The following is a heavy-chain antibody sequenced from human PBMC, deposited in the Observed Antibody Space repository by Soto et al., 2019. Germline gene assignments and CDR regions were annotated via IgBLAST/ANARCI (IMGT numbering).Heavy chain of an antibody. CDR1: GGSISSSSYY. J-gene: IGHJ6*03. CDR2: IYDSGSI. V-gene: IGHV4-39*01. CDR3: ARLEGGGYFDWLLLAHYYMDV. D-gene: IGHD3-9*01. Sequence: ASETLSLTCTVSGGSISSSSYYWGWIRQPPGKGLEWIGSIYDSGSIYYNPSLKSRAAISVDTSKNQFSLKLSSVTAADTAVYYCARLEGGGYFDWLLLAHYYMDVWGKGTTVTVSS.